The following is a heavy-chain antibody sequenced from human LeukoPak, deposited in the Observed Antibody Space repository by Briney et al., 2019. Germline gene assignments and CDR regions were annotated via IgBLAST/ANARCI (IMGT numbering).Heavy chain of an antibody. CDR3: ARDLAPTYYYDSSGSITLY. CDR1: GYTFTGYY. Sequence: ASVKVSCKASGYTFTGYYMHWVRQAPGQGLEWMGWINPNSGGTNYAQKFQGRVTMTRDTSISTAYMELSRLRSDDTAVYYCARDLAPTYYYDSSGSITLYWGQGTLVTVSS. D-gene: IGHD3-22*01. V-gene: IGHV1-2*02. CDR2: INPNSGGT. J-gene: IGHJ4*02.